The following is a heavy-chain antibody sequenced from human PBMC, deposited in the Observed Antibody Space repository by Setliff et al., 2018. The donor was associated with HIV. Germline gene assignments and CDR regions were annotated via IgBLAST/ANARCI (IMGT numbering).Heavy chain of an antibody. CDR1: GDSVSSRSYY. Sequence: SETLSLTCSVSGDSVSSRSYYWGWIRQSPGKGLEWIGSIYFNGITHDNPSLKRRVTTSVDTSKNQFSLKLSSVTAADTAIYYCVTVVQDDLGVALFDYWGQGTLVTVSS. V-gene: IGHV4-39*01. J-gene: IGHJ4*02. CDR2: IYFNGIT. CDR3: VTVVQDDLGVALFDY. D-gene: IGHD3-3*01.